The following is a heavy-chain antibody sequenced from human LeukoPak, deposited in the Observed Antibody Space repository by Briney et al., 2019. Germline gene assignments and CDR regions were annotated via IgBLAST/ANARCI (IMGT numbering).Heavy chain of an antibody. CDR2: IYYHENT. Sequence: SETLSLTCTVSGGSISSYYWSWIRQPPGKGLEWIGSIYYHENTYYNSSLKSRVTISVDTSKNQFSLKLNSVTAADTAVYFCARRAYSAAYWKHFDYWGQGTLVTVSS. CDR1: GGSISSYY. CDR3: ARRAYSAAYWKHFDY. V-gene: IGHV4-59*05. J-gene: IGHJ4*02. D-gene: IGHD1-1*01.